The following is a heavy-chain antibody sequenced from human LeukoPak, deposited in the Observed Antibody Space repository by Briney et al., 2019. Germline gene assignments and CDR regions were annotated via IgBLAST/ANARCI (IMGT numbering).Heavy chain of an antibody. CDR2: ISSSGNTI. Sequence: GGSLRLSCAASGFTFSSYEMNWVRQAPGKGLEWVSYISSSGNTIYHADSVKGRFTISRDNAKNSLYLQMNSLRAEDTAVYYCARALWRTVVTAFGYWCQGTLITVSS. CDR1: GFTFSSYE. J-gene: IGHJ4*02. CDR3: ARALWRTVVTAFGY. V-gene: IGHV3-48*03. D-gene: IGHD4-23*01.